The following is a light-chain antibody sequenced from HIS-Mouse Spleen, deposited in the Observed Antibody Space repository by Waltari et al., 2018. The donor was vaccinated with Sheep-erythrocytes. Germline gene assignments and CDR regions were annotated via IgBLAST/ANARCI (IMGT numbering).Light chain of an antibody. CDR3: QAWDSSTAWNVV. CDR2: QDS. V-gene: IGLV3-1*01. J-gene: IGLJ2*01. CDR1: KLGDKY. Sequence: SYELTQPPSVYVSPGQTASITCSGDKLGDKYACWYQQKPGQSPVLVIYQDSKRPSGIPERFSGSNAGNTANMTISGTQAMDEADYYCQAWDSSTAWNVVFGGGTKLTVL.